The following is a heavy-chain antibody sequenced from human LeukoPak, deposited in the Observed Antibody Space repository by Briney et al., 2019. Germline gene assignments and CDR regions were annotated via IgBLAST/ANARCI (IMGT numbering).Heavy chain of an antibody. J-gene: IGHJ4*02. Sequence: PGGSLRLSCAASGFTFSSYWMSWVRQAPGKGLEWVANIKQDGSEKYYADSVKGRFTISRDNSKNTLYLQMNSLRAEDTAVYYCARDPSYPPYDILTGYPLDWGQGTLVTVSS. CDR3: ARDPSYPPYDILTGYPLD. CDR2: IKQDGSEK. D-gene: IGHD3-9*01. V-gene: IGHV3-7*01. CDR1: GFTFSSYW.